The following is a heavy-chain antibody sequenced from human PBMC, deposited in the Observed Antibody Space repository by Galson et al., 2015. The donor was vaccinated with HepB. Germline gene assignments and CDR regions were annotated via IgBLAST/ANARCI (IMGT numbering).Heavy chain of an antibody. D-gene: IGHD2-15*01. J-gene: IGHJ4*02. V-gene: IGHV1-18*04. CDR2: ISAYNGNT. Sequence: SVKVSCKASGYTFTSYGISWVRQAPGQGLEWMGWISAYNGNTNYAQKLQGRVTMTTDTSTSTAYMELRSLRSDDTAVYYCARNSLGYCSGGSCYSRAGVDYWGQGTLVTVSS. CDR3: ARNSLGYCSGGSCYSRAGVDY. CDR1: GYTFTSYG.